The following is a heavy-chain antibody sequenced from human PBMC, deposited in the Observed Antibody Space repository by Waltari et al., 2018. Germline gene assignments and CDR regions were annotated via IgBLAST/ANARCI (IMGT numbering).Heavy chain of an antibody. D-gene: IGHD6-6*01. CDR3: ARDHSSGIDAFDI. V-gene: IGHV1-69*04. Sequence: QVQLVQSGAEVKKPGSSVKVSCKASGGTFSSYAISWVRQAPGQGLEWMGRIIPILGIANDAQKFQGRVTITADKSTSTAYMELSSLRSEDTAVYYCARDHSSGIDAFDIWGQGTMVTVSS. CDR2: IIPILGIA. CDR1: GGTFSSYA. J-gene: IGHJ3*02.